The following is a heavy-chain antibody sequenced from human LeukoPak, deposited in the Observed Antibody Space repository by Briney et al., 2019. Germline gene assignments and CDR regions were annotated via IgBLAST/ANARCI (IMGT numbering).Heavy chain of an antibody. CDR2: INPSGGST. V-gene: IGHV1-46*01. CDR3: ARVIGSGSYSYYFDY. D-gene: IGHD3-10*01. CDR1: GYTFTSYY. J-gene: IGHJ4*02. Sequence: GASVKVPCKASGYTFTSYYMHWVRQAPGQGLEWMGIINPSGGSTSYAQKFQGRVTITRDTSASTAYMELSSLRSEDTAVYYCARVIGSGSYSYYFDYWGQGTLVTVSS.